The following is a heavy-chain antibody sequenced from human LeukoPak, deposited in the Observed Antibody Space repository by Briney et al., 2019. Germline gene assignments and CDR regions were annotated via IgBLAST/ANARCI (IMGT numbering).Heavy chain of an antibody. J-gene: IGHJ5*02. CDR1: GYSFTSYW. Sequence: KPGESLKISCKGSGYSFTSYWIGWVRQMPGKGLEWMGIIYPGDSDTRYSPSFQGQVTISADKSISTAYLQWSSLKASDTAMYYCARLRRELSGWSNNWFDPWGQGTLVTVSS. D-gene: IGHD6-19*01. CDR2: IYPGDSDT. V-gene: IGHV5-51*03. CDR3: ARLRRELSGWSNNWFDP.